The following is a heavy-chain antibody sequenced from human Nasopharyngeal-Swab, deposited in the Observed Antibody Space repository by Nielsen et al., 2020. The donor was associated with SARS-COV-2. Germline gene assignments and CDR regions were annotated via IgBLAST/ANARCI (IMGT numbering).Heavy chain of an antibody. Sequence: SETLSLTCTVSGGSISSGGYFWSWIRQHPGKGLEWIGYIHYTGNTFYNPSLESRLTISLDTSQNQFSLRLSSVTAADTAVYYCAGEVIEPAVSDAFDFWGQGTMVTVSS. CDR2: IHYTGNT. D-gene: IGHD3-16*02. J-gene: IGHJ3*01. CDR1: GGSISSGGYF. CDR3: AGEVIEPAVSDAFDF. V-gene: IGHV4-31*03.